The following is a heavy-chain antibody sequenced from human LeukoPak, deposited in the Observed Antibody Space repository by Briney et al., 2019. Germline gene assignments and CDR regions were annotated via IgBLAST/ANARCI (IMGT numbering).Heavy chain of an antibody. D-gene: IGHD5-18*01. J-gene: IGHJ5*02. CDR1: GFTFSSYS. CDR3: ARGSGYSYGLFS. CDR2: ISSSSSYI. Sequence: GGSLSLSCAASGFTFSSYSMNWVRQAPGKGLEWVSSISSSSSYIYYADSVKGRFTISRDNAKNSLYLQMNSLRAEDTAVYYCARGSGYSYGLFSWGQGTLVTVS. V-gene: IGHV3-21*01.